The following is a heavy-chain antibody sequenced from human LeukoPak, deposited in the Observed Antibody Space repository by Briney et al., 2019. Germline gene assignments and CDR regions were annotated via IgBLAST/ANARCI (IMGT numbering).Heavy chain of an antibody. CDR3: AKGVLRYFDWPTNYFDY. J-gene: IGHJ4*02. CDR2: IWYDGSNK. D-gene: IGHD3-9*01. V-gene: IGHV3-33*06. CDR1: GFTFSSYG. Sequence: GGSLRLSCAASGFTFSSYGMHWVRQAPGKGLEWVAVIWYDGSNKYYADSVKGRFTISRDNSKNTLYLQMNSLRAEDTAVYYCAKGVLRYFDWPTNYFDYWGQGTLVTVSS.